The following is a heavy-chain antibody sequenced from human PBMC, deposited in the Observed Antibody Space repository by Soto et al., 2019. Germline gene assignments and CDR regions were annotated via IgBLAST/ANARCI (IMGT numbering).Heavy chain of an antibody. J-gene: IGHJ6*02. Sequence: QVQLQESGPGLVKPSQTLSLTCSVSGGSFSSDSFIWSWVRQFPGKGLEWIGYINYSGTNYYNPSLRSRITMSVGTSKNQFSLNLSSVTAADTAVYYCARDHKWDGMDVWGQGTTVTVSS. D-gene: IGHD1-26*01. CDR1: GGSFSSDSFI. CDR2: INYSGTN. CDR3: ARDHKWDGMDV. V-gene: IGHV4-31*03.